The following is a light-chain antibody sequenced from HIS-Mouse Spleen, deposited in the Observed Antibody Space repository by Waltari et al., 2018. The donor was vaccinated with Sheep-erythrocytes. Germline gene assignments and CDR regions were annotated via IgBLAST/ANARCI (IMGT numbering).Light chain of an antibody. J-gene: IGKJ1*01. Sequence: EIVLTQSPATQSLSPGERATLSCRASQSVSSYLAWYQQKPGRAPRLLIYDASNRATGSPARFSGSGSGTDFTRTISSLEPEDFAVYYCQQRSNWPPTFGQGTKLEIK. CDR1: QSVSSY. CDR2: DAS. V-gene: IGKV3-11*01. CDR3: QQRSNWPPT.